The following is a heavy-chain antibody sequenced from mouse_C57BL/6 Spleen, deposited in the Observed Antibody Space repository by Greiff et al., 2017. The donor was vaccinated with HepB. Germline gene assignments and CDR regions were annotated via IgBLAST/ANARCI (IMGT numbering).Heavy chain of an antibody. V-gene: IGHV5-4*01. Sequence: EVKVVESGGGLVKPGGSLKLSCAASGFTFSSYAMSWVRQTPEKRLEWVATISDGGSYTYYPDNVKGRFTISRDNAKNNLYLQMSHLKSEDTAMYYCARDGNYEGGYAMDYWGQGTSVTVSS. CDR3: ARDGNYEGGYAMDY. D-gene: IGHD2-1*01. CDR1: GFTFSSYA. J-gene: IGHJ4*01. CDR2: ISDGGSYT.